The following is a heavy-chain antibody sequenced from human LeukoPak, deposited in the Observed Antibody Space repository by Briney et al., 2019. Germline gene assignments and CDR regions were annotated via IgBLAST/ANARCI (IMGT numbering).Heavy chain of an antibody. J-gene: IGHJ3*02. D-gene: IGHD1-26*01. V-gene: IGHV4-59*01. CDR2: IYYSGST. CDR1: GGSISSYY. Sequence: SETPSLTCTVSGGSISSYYWSWIRQPPGKGLEWIGYIYYSGSTNYNPSLKSRVTISVDTSKNQFSLKLSSVTAADTAVYYCARDGYSGSYPLAFDIWGQGTMVTVSS. CDR3: ARDGYSGSYPLAFDI.